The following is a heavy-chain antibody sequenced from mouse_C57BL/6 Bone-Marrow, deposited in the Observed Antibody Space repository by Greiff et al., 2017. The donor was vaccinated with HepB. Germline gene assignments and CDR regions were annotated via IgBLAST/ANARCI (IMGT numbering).Heavy chain of an antibody. D-gene: IGHD2-4*01. Sequence: QVHVKQSGAELARPGASVKLSCKASGYTFTSSGISWVKQRTGQGLEWIGEIYPRIGNTYYNEKFKGKATLTADKSSSTAYMELRSLTSEDSAVYFCARFDYDEGAWFAYWGQGTLVTVSA. CDR3: ARFDYDEGAWFAY. CDR1: GYTFTSSG. J-gene: IGHJ3*01. CDR2: IYPRIGNT. V-gene: IGHV1-81*01.